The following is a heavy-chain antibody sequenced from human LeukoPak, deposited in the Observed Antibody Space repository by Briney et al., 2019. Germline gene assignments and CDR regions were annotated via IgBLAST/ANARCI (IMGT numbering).Heavy chain of an antibody. J-gene: IGHJ4*02. Sequence: GESLKISRKGSGYSFTSYWIGWVRQMPGKGLEWMGIIYPGDSDTRYSPSFRGQVSISADKSISTAYLQWSGLKASDTAMYYCALAVAGTYFDYWGQGTLVTVSS. V-gene: IGHV5-51*01. D-gene: IGHD6-19*01. CDR3: ALAVAGTYFDY. CDR1: GYSFTSYW. CDR2: IYPGDSDT.